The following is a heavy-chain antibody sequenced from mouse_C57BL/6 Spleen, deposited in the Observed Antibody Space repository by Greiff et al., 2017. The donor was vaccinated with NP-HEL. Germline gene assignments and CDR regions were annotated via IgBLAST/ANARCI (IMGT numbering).Heavy chain of an antibody. CDR3: AGYYTSWDY. V-gene: IGHV3-6*01. CDR2: ISYDGSN. CDR1: GYSITSGYY. D-gene: IGHD2-12*01. Sequence: VKLQESGPGLVKPSQSLSLTCSVTGYSITSGYYWNWIRQFPGKKLEWMGYISYDGSNNYNPSLKNRISITRDTSKNQFFLKLNSVTTEDTATYYCAGYYTSWDYWGQGTSVTVSS. J-gene: IGHJ4*01.